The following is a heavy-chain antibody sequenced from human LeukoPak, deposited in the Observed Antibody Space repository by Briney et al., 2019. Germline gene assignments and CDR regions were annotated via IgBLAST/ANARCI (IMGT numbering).Heavy chain of an antibody. CDR3: ARVIIPSRGQAGWFDP. V-gene: IGHV4-4*02. CDR1: GGSISSSNW. J-gene: IGHJ5*02. CDR2: IYHSGNT. Sequence: SETLSLTCAVSGGSISSSNWWSWVRQPPGQGLEWIGEIYHSGNTNYNPSLKSRVSISVDKSKNQFSLKLSSVTAADTAVYYCARVIIPSRGQAGWFDPWGQGTLVTVSS. D-gene: IGHD3-3*01.